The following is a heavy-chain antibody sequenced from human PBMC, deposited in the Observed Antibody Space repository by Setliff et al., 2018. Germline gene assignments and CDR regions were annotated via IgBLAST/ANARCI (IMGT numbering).Heavy chain of an antibody. CDR1: GFTFSSSG. V-gene: IGHV3-30*02. J-gene: IGHJ4*02. CDR2: IRNDGSSQ. CDR3: ARDKGVISLDY. Sequence: PGGSLRLSCIMSGFSAASGFTFSSSGMHWVRQAPGKGLEWVTFIRNDGSSQNYADSVQGRFTVSRDNSRNTLYLDMNTLRGEDTAVYYCARDKGVISLDYWGQGTLVTVSS. D-gene: IGHD3-10*01.